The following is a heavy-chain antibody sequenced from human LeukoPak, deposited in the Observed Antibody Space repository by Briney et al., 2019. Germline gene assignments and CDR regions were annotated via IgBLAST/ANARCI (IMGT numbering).Heavy chain of an antibody. CDR3: ARDPNWDLGY. Sequence: SETLSLTCAVYGGAFSGYYWSWIRQPPGKGLEWIGEIDHGGRTNYNPSLKSRVTISMDTSKSRFSLKLSSVTAADTAVYYCARDPNWDLGYWGQGTLVTVSS. J-gene: IGHJ4*02. V-gene: IGHV4-34*01. D-gene: IGHD1-1*01. CDR1: GGAFSGYY. CDR2: IDHGGRT.